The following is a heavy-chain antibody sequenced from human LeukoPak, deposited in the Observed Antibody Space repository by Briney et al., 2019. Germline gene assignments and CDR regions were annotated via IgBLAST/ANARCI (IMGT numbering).Heavy chain of an antibody. CDR3: ARGRHSSGYYLDGLDAFDI. D-gene: IGHD3-22*01. V-gene: IGHV5-51*01. Sequence: GESLKISCKGSGYSFTSYWIGWVRQMPGKGLEWMGIIYPGDSDTRYSPSFQGQVTISADKSISTAYLQWSSLKASDTAMYYCARGRHSSGYYLDGLDAFDIWGQGTMVTVSS. J-gene: IGHJ3*02. CDR1: GYSFTSYW. CDR2: IYPGDSDT.